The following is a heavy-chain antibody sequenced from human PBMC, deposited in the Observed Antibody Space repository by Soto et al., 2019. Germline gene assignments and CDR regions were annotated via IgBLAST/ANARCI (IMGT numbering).Heavy chain of an antibody. CDR1: GGTFSSYT. V-gene: IGHV1-69*04. D-gene: IGHD3-9*01. CDR3: ARDPGFDILTGYYDPYYYYMDV. Sequence: SVKVSCKASGGTFSSYTISWVRQAPGQGLEWMGRIIPILGIANYAQKFQGRVTITADKSTSTAYMELSSLRSEDTAVYYCARDPGFDILTGYYDPYYYYMDVWGKGTTVTVSS. J-gene: IGHJ6*03. CDR2: IIPILGIA.